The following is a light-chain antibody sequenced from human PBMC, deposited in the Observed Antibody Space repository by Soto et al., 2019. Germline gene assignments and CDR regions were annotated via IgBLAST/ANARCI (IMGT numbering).Light chain of an antibody. CDR1: SSNIGAGYD. J-gene: IGLJ2*01. V-gene: IGLV1-40*01. Sequence: QHVLTQPPSVSGAPGQRVTISCTGSSSNIGAGYDVHWYQQLPGTAPKLLIYGNSNRPSGVPDRFSGSKSGTSASLAITGLQAEDEADYHCQSYDSSLSGWVFGGGTKLTVL. CDR2: GNS. CDR3: QSYDSSLSGWV.